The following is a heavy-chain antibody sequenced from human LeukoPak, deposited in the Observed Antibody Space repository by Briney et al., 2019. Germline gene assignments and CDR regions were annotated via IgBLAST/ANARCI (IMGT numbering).Heavy chain of an antibody. CDR3: ARGSVLLWFGELSD. J-gene: IGHJ4*02. CDR1: GGSFSGYY. Sequence: SETLSLTCAVYGGSFSGYYWSWIRQPPGKGLEWIGEINHSGSTNYNPSLKSRVTISVDTSKNQFSLKLNSVTAADTAVYYCARGSVLLWFGELSDWGQGTLVTVSS. CDR2: INHSGST. D-gene: IGHD3-10*01. V-gene: IGHV4-34*01.